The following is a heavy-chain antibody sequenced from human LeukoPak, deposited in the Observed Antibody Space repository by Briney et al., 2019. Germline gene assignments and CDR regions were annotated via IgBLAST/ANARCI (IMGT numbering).Heavy chain of an antibody. J-gene: IGHJ5*02. CDR2: ISAYNGHT. V-gene: IGHV1-18*01. Sequence: ASVKVSCKASGYTFTSYGISWVRQAPGQGPEWMGWISAYNGHTNYAQKLQGRVTMTTDTSTSTAYMELRSLRSDDTAVYYCARLYYGSGSYSAWFDPWGQGTLVTVSS. D-gene: IGHD3-10*01. CDR3: ARLYYGSGSYSAWFDP. CDR1: GYTFTSYG.